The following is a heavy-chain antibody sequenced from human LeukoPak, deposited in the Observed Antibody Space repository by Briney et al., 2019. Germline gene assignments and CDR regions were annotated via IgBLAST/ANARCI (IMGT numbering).Heavy chain of an antibody. Sequence: ASVKVSCKASGGTSSSYAISWVRQAPGQGLEWMGRIIPILGIANYAQKFQGRVTITADKSTSTAYMELSSLRSEDTAVYYCASGSYVPLGYYYGMDVWGQGTTVTVSS. J-gene: IGHJ6*02. D-gene: IGHD3-10*02. V-gene: IGHV1-69*04. CDR2: IIPILGIA. CDR3: ASGSYVPLGYYYGMDV. CDR1: GGTSSSYA.